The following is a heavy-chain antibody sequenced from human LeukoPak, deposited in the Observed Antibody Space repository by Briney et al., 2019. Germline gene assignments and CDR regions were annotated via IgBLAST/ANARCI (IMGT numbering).Heavy chain of an antibody. Sequence: SSETLSLTCAVYGGSVIGHYWSWIRQPPGKGLEWIGEINDSGTTSYNPSLKSRVTISLDTSKNQFSLNLNSVTAADTAVYYCARHLALGPYDYWGQGTLVTVSS. V-gene: IGHV4-34*01. CDR2: INDSGTT. CDR1: GGSVIGHY. J-gene: IGHJ4*02. CDR3: ARHLALGPYDY.